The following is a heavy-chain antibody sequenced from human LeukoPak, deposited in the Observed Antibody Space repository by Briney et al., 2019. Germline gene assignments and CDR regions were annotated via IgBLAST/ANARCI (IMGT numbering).Heavy chain of an antibody. CDR1: GGSFSGYY. CDR3: ARDHVDIVATYTMEYYYYGMDV. J-gene: IGHJ6*02. D-gene: IGHD5-12*01. Sequence: SETLSLTCAVYGGSFSGYYWSWIRQPPGKGLEWIGEINHSGSTNYNPSLKSRVTISVDTSKNQFSLKLSSVTAADTAVYYCARDHVDIVATYTMEYYYYGMDVWGQGTTVTVSS. CDR2: INHSGST. V-gene: IGHV4-34*01.